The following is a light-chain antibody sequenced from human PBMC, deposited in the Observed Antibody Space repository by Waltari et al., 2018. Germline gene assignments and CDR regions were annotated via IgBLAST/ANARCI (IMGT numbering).Light chain of an antibody. V-gene: IGLV2-8*01. CDR2: EVT. CDR1: SSDVGAYDY. J-gene: IGLJ3*02. CDR3: CAYAGSYMV. Sequence: QSALTQPPSASGSPGQSVTISCTGTSSDVGAYDYVSWYQQHPDKAPKLMIYEVTKRPPGVPDRFSGSKSGNTASLTVSGLQAEDEADYYCCAYAGSYMVFGAGTKVTVL.